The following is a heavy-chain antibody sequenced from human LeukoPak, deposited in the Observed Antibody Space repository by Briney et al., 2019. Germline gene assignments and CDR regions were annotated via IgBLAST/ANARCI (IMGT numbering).Heavy chain of an antibody. Sequence: VASVKLSCTASGYTFTVCYMHWVRQAHGQGLEWMGWINPNSGGTNYAQKFQGTVTNTSDTPISTAYMDLSRLKSADTAVYNYARGIDSGWSLFDYWGQGTLVTVSS. CDR2: INPNSGGT. CDR3: ARGIDSGWSLFDY. CDR1: GYTFTVCY. J-gene: IGHJ4*02. D-gene: IGHD6-19*01. V-gene: IGHV1-2*02.